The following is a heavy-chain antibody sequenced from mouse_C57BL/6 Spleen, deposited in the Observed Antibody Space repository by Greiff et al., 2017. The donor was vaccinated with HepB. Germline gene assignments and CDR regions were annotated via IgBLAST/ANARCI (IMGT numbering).Heavy chain of an antibody. CDR3: ARGGMVTTGFAY. J-gene: IGHJ3*01. CDR1: GYTFTDYN. D-gene: IGHD2-2*01. V-gene: IGHV1-22*01. CDR2: INPNNGGT. Sequence: EVQLVESGPELVKPGASVKMSCKASGYTFTDYNMHWVKQSHGKSLEWIGYINPNNGGTSYNQKFKGKATLTVNKSSSTAYMELRSLTSEDSAVYYCARGGMVTTGFAYWGQGTLVTVSA.